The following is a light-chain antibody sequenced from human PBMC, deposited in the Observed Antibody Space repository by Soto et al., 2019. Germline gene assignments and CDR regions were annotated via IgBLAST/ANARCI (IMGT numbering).Light chain of an antibody. J-gene: IGKJ1*01. Sequence: EIVVTQSPVTLSVSPGERVTLSCRASESVSRNLAWYQQKPGQTPRLLIYGASNRATGIPARFSGSGSGTDFTFTISSLEPEDFAVYYCQQRSNWPRTFGQGTKVDI. V-gene: IGKV3-11*01. CDR3: QQRSNWPRT. CDR1: ESVSRN. CDR2: GAS.